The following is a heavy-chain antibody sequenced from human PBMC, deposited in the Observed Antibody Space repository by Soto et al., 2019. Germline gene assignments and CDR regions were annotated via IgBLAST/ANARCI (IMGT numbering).Heavy chain of an antibody. J-gene: IGHJ6*03. CDR1: GYTFTNYG. V-gene: IGHV1-18*01. D-gene: IGHD6-6*01. Sequence: QVQLLQSGAEVKKPGASVKVSCKASGYTFTNYGITWVRQAPGQGLEWMGWISAYNGDTHYTQRLQGRVTMTTDTSTSTAYMELRGLRSDDTAVYYCARLRQLVGYFYYYVDVWGKGTTFTVSS. CDR2: ISAYNGDT. CDR3: ARLRQLVGYFYYYVDV.